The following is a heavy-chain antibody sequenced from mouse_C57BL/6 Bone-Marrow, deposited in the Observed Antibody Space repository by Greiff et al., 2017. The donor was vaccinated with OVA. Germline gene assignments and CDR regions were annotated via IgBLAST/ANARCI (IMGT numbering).Heavy chain of an antibody. CDR3: ATYYYGSN. CDR2: ISDGGSYT. D-gene: IGHD1-1*01. CDR1: GFTFSSYA. V-gene: IGHV5-4*01. Sequence: VQLQQSGGGLVKPGGSLKLSCAASGFTFSSYAMSWVRQTPEKRLEWVATISDGGSYTYYPDNVKGRFTISRDNAKNNLYLQMSHLKSEDTAMYYCATYYYGSNWGQGTTLTVAS. J-gene: IGHJ2*01.